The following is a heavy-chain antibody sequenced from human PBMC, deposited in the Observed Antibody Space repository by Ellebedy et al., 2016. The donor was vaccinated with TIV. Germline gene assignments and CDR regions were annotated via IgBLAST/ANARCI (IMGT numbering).Heavy chain of an antibody. CDR1: GFTFSSYA. Sequence: GESLKISXAASGFTFSSYAMHWVRQAPGKGLEWVAVISYDGSNKYYADSVKGRFTISRDNSKNTLYLQMNSLRAEDTAVYYCARVGIDYGDSHGAFDIWGQGTMVTVSS. D-gene: IGHD4-17*01. J-gene: IGHJ3*02. CDR2: ISYDGSNK. CDR3: ARVGIDYGDSHGAFDI. V-gene: IGHV3-30*04.